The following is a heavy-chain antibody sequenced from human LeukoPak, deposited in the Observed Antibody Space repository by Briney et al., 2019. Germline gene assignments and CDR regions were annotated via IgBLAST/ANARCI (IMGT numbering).Heavy chain of an antibody. V-gene: IGHV3-30*18. CDR1: GFTFSSYC. J-gene: IGHJ4*02. CDR3: AKATGYCSGGSCPVDY. Sequence: PGGSLRLSCAASGFTFSSYCMHWVRQAPGKGLEWVAVISYDGSNKYYADSVKGRFTISRDNSKNTLYLQMNSLRAEDTAVYYCAKATGYCSGGSCPVDYWGQGTLVTVSS. CDR2: ISYDGSNK. D-gene: IGHD2-15*01.